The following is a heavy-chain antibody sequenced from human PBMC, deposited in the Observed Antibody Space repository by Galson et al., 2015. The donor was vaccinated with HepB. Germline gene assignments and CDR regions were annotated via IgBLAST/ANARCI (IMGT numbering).Heavy chain of an antibody. J-gene: IGHJ1*01. D-gene: IGHD3-22*01. CDR3: AKGLHYYDTSGFKSAEYSQH. V-gene: IGHV3-23*01. Sequence: SLRLSCAASGFTFSSYAMSWVRQAPGKGLEWVSAISGSGGSTYYAGSVKGRFTMSRDNSKNTLYLQMNSLGAEDTAVYYCAKGLHYYDTSGFKSAEYSQHWGQGTLVTVSS. CDR1: GFTFSSYA. CDR2: ISGSGGST.